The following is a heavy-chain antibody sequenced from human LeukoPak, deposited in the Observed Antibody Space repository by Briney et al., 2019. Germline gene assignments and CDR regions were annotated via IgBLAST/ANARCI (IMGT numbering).Heavy chain of an antibody. CDR2: IYTNGGA. CDR3: AREPPGY. CDR1: GGSVTSGNYY. V-gene: IGHV4-61*02. J-gene: IGHJ4*02. Sequence: PSETLSLTCTVSGGSVTSGNYYWNWIRQPAGKGLEWIGRIYTNGGASYNPSLKSRVTISIDASKNQFSLKLSSVTAADTAVYYCAREPPGYWGQGILGTVSS.